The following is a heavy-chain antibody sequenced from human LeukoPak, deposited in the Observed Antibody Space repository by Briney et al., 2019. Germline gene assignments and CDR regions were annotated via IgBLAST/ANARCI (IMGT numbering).Heavy chain of an antibody. Sequence: GGSLRLSCAASGFTVSSNYMSWVRQAPGKGLEWVSVIYSGGSTYYADSVKGRFTISRDNSKNTLYLQMNSLRAEDTAVYYCASGSWSNRTPYYSMDVGGTGTTVTVSS. D-gene: IGHD3-10*01. CDR3: ASGSWSNRTPYYSMDV. CDR1: GFTVSSNY. J-gene: IGHJ6*03. CDR2: IYSGGST. V-gene: IGHV3-53*01.